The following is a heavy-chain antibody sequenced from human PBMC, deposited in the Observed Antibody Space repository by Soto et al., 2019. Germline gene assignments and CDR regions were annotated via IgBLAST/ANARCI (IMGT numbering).Heavy chain of an antibody. CDR1: GFTFSNYD. CDR3: ARGVTMVRGVIIDWFDP. V-gene: IGHV3-13*04. CDR2: IGTAGDT. D-gene: IGHD3-10*01. Sequence: EVQLVESGGGLVQPGGSLRLSCAASGFTFSNYDMHWVRQATGKGLEWVSAIGTAGDTYYAGSVKGRFTISRENAKNSLYLQMTSLRAGDTAVYYCARGVTMVRGVIIDWFDPWGQGTLVTVSS. J-gene: IGHJ5*02.